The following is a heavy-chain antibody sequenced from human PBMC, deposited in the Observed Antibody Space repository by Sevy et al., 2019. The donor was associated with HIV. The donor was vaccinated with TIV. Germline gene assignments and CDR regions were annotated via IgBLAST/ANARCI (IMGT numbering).Heavy chain of an antibody. V-gene: IGHV1-18*01. J-gene: IGHJ5*02. D-gene: IGHD2-2*01. CDR1: GYTFTSYG. Sequence: ASVKVSCKASGYTFTSYGISWVRQAPGQGLEWMVWISAYNGNTNYAQKLQGRVTMTTDTSTSTAYMELRSLRSDDTAVYYRARDHIVVVPAAMSWFDPWGQGTLVTVSS. CDR2: ISAYNGNT. CDR3: ARDHIVVVPAAMSWFDP.